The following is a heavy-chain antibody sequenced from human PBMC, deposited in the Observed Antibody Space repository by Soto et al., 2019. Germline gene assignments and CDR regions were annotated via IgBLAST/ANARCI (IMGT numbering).Heavy chain of an antibody. J-gene: IGHJ4*02. CDR2: IYYSGST. V-gene: IGHV4-61*01. Sequence: ETLSLTCTVSGGSVSSGSYYWSWIRQPPGKGLEWIGYIYYSGSTNYNPSLKSRVTISVDTSKNQFSLKLSSVTAADTAVYYCARVRADTAMVTFDYWGQGTLVTVSS. CDR1: GGSVSSGSYY. D-gene: IGHD5-18*01. CDR3: ARVRADTAMVTFDY.